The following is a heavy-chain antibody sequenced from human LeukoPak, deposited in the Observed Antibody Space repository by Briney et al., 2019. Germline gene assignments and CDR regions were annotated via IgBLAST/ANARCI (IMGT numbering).Heavy chain of an antibody. CDR2: ISGSGDNT. CDR1: GLTFSNNW. CDR3: AKGSYYDSSGSSYFDY. J-gene: IGHJ4*02. Sequence: GGSLRLSCAVSGLTFSNNWMTWVRQAPGKGLEWVSGISGSGDNTYYADSVKGRFTISRDNSKNTLYVQVNSLGTEDTAAYYCAKGSYYDSSGSSYFDYWGQGTLVTVSS. V-gene: IGHV3-23*01. D-gene: IGHD3-22*01.